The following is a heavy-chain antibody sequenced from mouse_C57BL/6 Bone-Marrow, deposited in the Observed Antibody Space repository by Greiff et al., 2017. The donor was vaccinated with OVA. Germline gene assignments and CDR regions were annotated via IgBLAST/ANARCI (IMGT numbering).Heavy chain of an antibody. Sequence: EVQLVESGGGLVKPGGSLKLSCAASGFTFSDYGMHWVRQAPEKGLEWVAYISSGSSTIYYADTVKGRFTISRDNAKNTLFLQMTSLRSEDTAMYYCAHGYYLWWYFDVWGTGTTVTVSS. J-gene: IGHJ1*03. D-gene: IGHD2-3*01. CDR2: ISSGSSTI. CDR1: GFTFSDYG. CDR3: AHGYYLWWYFDV. V-gene: IGHV5-17*01.